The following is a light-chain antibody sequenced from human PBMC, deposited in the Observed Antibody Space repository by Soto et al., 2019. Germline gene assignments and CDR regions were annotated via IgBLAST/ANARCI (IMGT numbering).Light chain of an antibody. CDR2: KAS. J-gene: IGKJ1*01. CDR3: QQYNTYRWT. CDR1: QSISTW. V-gene: IGKV1-5*03. Sequence: DIQMTQSPSTLSASVGDRVTITCRASQSISTWLAWYQHKPGKAPKLLIYKASSLESGVPSRFSGSGSGTEFTLTISSLQPDDFATYYCQQYNTYRWTFGQGTKVEIK.